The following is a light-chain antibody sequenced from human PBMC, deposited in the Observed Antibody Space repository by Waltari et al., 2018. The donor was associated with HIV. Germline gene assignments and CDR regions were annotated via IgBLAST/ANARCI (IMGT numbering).Light chain of an antibody. CDR2: AAS. CDR1: QNISNY. V-gene: IGKV1-39*01. J-gene: IGKJ2*01. CDR3: QQSSGVPPYT. Sequence: DIQMTPSPSSLSSSVGDRVTITCRAGQNISNYLNRYQQKEGKAPKLLSYAASSVQSGVPSRFSGSGSVTDFTLTISSLQPEDCATYYCQQSSGVPPYTFGQGTKLELK.